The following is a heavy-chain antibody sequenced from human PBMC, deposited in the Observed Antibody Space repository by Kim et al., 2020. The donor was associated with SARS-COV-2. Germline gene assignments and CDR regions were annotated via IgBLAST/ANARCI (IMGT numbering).Heavy chain of an antibody. Sequence: GGSLRLSCAASGFTFSSYGMHWVRQAPGKGLEWVAVISYDGSNKYYADSVKGRFTISRDNSKNTLYLQMNSLRAEDTAVYYCAKYYYDSSGYYQNAFDI. V-gene: IGHV3-30*18. CDR3: AKYYYDSSGYYQNAFDI. J-gene: IGHJ3*02. CDR1: GFTFSSYG. CDR2: ISYDGSNK. D-gene: IGHD3-22*01.